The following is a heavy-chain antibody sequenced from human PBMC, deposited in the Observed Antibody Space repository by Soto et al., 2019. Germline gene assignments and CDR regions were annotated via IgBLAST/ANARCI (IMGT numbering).Heavy chain of an antibody. Sequence: SVKVSCKASGGTFSSYAISWVRQAPGQGLEWMGGIIPIFGTANYAQKFQGRVTITADESTSTAYMELSSLRSEDTAVYYCARDSKVLYSSSWYGAFDIWGQGTMVTVSS. CDR1: GGTFSSYA. J-gene: IGHJ3*02. V-gene: IGHV1-69*13. CDR2: IIPIFGTA. CDR3: ARDSKVLYSSSWYGAFDI. D-gene: IGHD6-13*01.